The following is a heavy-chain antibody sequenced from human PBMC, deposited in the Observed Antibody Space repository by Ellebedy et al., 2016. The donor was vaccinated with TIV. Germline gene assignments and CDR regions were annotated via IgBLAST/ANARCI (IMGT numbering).Heavy chain of an antibody. CDR2: IYGSGNT. D-gene: IGHD5-24*01. Sequence: GESLKISCAASGITVSSNYMSWVRQAPGKGLEWVSIIYGSGNTFYADSVKGRFTISRDNAKNTLYLQMNSLRADDTAVYYCARMADFDYWGQGTLVTVSS. CDR3: ARMADFDY. J-gene: IGHJ4*02. CDR1: GITVSSNY. V-gene: IGHV3-53*01.